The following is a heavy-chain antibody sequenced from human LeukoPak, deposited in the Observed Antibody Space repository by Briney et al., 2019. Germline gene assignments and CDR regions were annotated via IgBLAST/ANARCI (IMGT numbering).Heavy chain of an antibody. CDR2: ISYDGSNK. CDR1: GFTFSTYA. CDR3: ARTTTPHYYGSGSYALGY. D-gene: IGHD3-10*01. Sequence: GGSLRLSCAASGFTFSTYAMHWVRQGPGKGLEWVAVISYDGSNKYYADSVKGRFTISRDNSKNTLYLPMSSLSAEDTAVYYCARTTTPHYYGSGSYALGYWGQGTLVTVPS. V-gene: IGHV3-30-3*01. J-gene: IGHJ4*02.